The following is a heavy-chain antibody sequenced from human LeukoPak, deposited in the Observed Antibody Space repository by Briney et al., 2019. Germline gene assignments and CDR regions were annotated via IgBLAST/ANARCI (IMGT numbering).Heavy chain of an antibody. CDR1: GYTFTGYY. J-gene: IGHJ4*02. V-gene: IGHV1-46*01. CDR3: ARAGVPTYYYDSSGYLFFDY. CDR2: INPSGGST. Sequence: ASVKVSCKASGYTFTGYYMHWVRQAPGQGLEWMGIINPSGGSTSYAQKFQGRVTMTRDMSTSTVYMELSSLRSEDTAVYYCARAGVPTYYYDSSGYLFFDYWGQGTLVTVSS. D-gene: IGHD3-22*01.